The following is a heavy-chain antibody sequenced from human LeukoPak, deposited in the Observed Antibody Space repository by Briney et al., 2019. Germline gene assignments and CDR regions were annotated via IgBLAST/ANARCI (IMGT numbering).Heavy chain of an antibody. CDR3: VTHPPRSCTGGSCSDY. V-gene: IGHV4-39*07. D-gene: IGHD2-15*01. CDR1: GGSISSSSYY. J-gene: IGHJ4*02. CDR2: IYYSGST. Sequence: SETLSLTCTVSGGSISSSSYYWGWIRQPPGKGLEWIGSIYYSGSTYYNPSLKSRVTISLDTSKNQFSLKLTSVTAADTAVYYCVTHPPRSCTGGSCSDYWGQGTLVTVSS.